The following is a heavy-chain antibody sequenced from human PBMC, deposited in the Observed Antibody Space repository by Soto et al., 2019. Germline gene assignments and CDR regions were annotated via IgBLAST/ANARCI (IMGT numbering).Heavy chain of an antibody. CDR1: GFTFSSYG. Sequence: GGSLRLSCAASGFTFSSYGMHWVRQAPGKGLEWVAVISYDGSNKYYADSVKGRFTISRDNSKNTLYLQMNSLRAEDTAVYYCAKDLGYGSYYMDVWGKGTTVTVSS. CDR3: AKDLGYGSYYMDV. D-gene: IGHD2-15*01. CDR2: ISYDGSNK. J-gene: IGHJ6*03. V-gene: IGHV3-30*18.